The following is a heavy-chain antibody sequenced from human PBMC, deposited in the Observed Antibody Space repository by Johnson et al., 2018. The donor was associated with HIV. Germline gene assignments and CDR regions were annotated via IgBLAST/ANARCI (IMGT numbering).Heavy chain of an antibody. CDR3: ARAYNDAFDI. J-gene: IGHJ3*02. CDR1: GFTFSSFA. D-gene: IGHD5-24*01. CDR2: ISGSADRT. V-gene: IGHV3-NL1*01. Sequence: QVQLVESGGGVVQPGTSLRLSCAASGFTFSSFAMHWVRQAPGKGLEWVSGISGSADRTFYADSVKGRFTISRDNSKNTLYLQMNSLRAEDTAVFYCARAYNDAFDIWGQGTMVTVSS.